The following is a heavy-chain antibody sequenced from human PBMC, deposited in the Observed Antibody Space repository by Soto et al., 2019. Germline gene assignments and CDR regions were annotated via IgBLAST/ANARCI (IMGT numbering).Heavy chain of an antibody. Sequence: PSETLSLTCTVSGGSISSGDYYWSWIRQPPGKGLEWIGFIYYSGSTYYNPSLKSRVTISVDTSKNQFSLKLSSVTAADTVVYYCARVKYSSSWYGFDYWGQGTLVTVSS. J-gene: IGHJ4*02. V-gene: IGHV4-30-4*01. D-gene: IGHD6-13*01. CDR1: GGSISSGDYY. CDR3: ARVKYSSSWYGFDY. CDR2: IYYSGST.